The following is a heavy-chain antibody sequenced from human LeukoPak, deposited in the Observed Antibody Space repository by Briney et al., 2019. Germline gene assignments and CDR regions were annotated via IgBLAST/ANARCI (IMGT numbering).Heavy chain of an antibody. CDR3: ARDDVAVAGTDY. Sequence: PGGSLRLSCAASGFTFSNAWMTWVRQAPGKGLEWVSVIYSGGSTYYADSVKGRFTISRDNSKNTLYLQMNSLRAEDTAVYYCARDDVAVAGTDYWGQGTLVTVSS. CDR1: GFTFSNAW. CDR2: IYSGGST. V-gene: IGHV3-53*01. J-gene: IGHJ4*02. D-gene: IGHD6-19*01.